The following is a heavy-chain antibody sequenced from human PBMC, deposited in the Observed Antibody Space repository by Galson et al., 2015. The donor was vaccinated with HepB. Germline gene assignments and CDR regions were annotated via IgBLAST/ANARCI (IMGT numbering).Heavy chain of an antibody. CDR1: GFTFSSYA. V-gene: IGHV3-23*01. J-gene: IGHJ6*03. Sequence: SLRLSCAASGFTFSSYALSWVRQAPGKGLEWVSAITGSGGSTYYADSVKGRFTISRDNSKNTLYLQMNSLRAADTAVYYCAKGIRVAVAGTSTYYYYYYMDVWGKGTTVTVSS. CDR2: ITGSGGST. CDR3: AKGIRVAVAGTSTYYYYYYMDV. D-gene: IGHD6-19*01.